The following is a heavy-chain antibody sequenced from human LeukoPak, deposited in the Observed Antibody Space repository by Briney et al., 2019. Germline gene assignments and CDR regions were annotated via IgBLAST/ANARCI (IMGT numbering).Heavy chain of an antibody. D-gene: IGHD2-8*01. CDR2: INPNSGGT. CDR3: ARDIVLMVYAQALGY. V-gene: IGHV1-2*06. Sequence: GASVTVSCKASGYTFTGYYMHWVRRAPGQGLEWMGRINPNSGGTNYAQKFQGRVTMTRDTSISTAYMELSRLRSDDTAVYYCARDIVLMVYAQALGYWGQGTLVTVSS. CDR1: GYTFTGYY. J-gene: IGHJ4*02.